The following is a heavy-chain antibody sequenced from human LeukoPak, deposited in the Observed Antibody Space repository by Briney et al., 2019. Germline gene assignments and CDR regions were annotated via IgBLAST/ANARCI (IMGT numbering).Heavy chain of an antibody. CDR3: ARDFYRAGTHYFDY. D-gene: IGHD3-10*01. CDR2: ISSSSSYI. J-gene: IGHJ4*02. CDR1: GFTFSGYS. V-gene: IGHV3-21*01. Sequence: GGSLRLSCAASGFTFSGYSMNWVRQAPGKGLEWVSSISSSSSYIYYADSVKGRFTISRDNAKNSLYLQMNSLRAEDTAVYYCARDFYRAGTHYFDYWGQGTLVTVSS.